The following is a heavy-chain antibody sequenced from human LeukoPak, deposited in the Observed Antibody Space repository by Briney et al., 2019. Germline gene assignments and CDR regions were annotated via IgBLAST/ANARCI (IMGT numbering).Heavy chain of an antibody. J-gene: IGHJ4*02. CDR2: MNPNSGNT. V-gene: IGHV1-8*01. D-gene: IGHD2-8*02. Sequence: ASVKVSRKASGYTFTSYDINWVRQATGQGLEWMGWMNPNSGNTGYAQKFQGRVTMTRNTSISTAYMELSSLRSEDTAVYYCATEHYGTGDFDYWGQGTLVTVSS. CDR1: GYTFTSYD. CDR3: ATEHYGTGDFDY.